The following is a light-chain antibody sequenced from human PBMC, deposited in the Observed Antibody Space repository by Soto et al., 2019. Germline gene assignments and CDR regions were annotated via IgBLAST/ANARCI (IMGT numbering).Light chain of an antibody. V-gene: IGLV2-14*01. Sequence: QSALTQPASVSGSPGHSITISCTGTSSDVGGHNYVSWYQHHPGKAPKLMIYEVSNRPSGVSNRFSGSKSGNTASLTISGLQAEDEADYYCSSYNSRGVFGTGTKLTVL. CDR2: EVS. CDR3: SSYNSRGV. CDR1: SSDVGGHNY. J-gene: IGLJ1*01.